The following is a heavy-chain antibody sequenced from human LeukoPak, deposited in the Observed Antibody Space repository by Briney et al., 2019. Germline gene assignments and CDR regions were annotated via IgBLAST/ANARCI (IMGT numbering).Heavy chain of an antibody. V-gene: IGHV1-46*01. D-gene: IGHD3-3*01. Sequence: ASVKVSCKASGYTVTSYYMHWVRQAPGQGLEWMGILNPSGGSSSYAQKFQGRVTITADEFTSTAYMELSSLRSEDTAVYYCARADYDSYPYDYWGQGTLVTVSS. J-gene: IGHJ4*02. CDR2: LNPSGGSS. CDR3: ARADYDSYPYDY. CDR1: GYTVTSYY.